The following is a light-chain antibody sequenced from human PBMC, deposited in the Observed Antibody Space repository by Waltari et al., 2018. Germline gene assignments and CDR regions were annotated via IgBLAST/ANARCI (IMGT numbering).Light chain of an antibody. Sequence: DIVMTQTPLSLPITPGEPASISCRSSQSLLHSNGNTYLHWYLQKPGQSPQLLICGGSNRASGVPDRFSGSGSGTDFTLKISKVEAEDVGVYYCVQAIAFPFTFGPGTKLDIK. V-gene: IGKV2-40*01. J-gene: IGKJ3*01. CDR1: QSLLHSNGNTY. CDR2: GGS. CDR3: VQAIAFPFT.